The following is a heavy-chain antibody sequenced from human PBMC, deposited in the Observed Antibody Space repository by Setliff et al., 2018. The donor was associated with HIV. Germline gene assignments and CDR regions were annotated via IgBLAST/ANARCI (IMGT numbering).Heavy chain of an antibody. CDR2: TYYRSKWSN. J-gene: IGHJ6*03. Sequence: PSQTLSLTCAISGDSVSSNTAAWNWIRQSPSRGLEWLGRTYYRSKWSNDYAVSVKSRITINPETSKNQFYLQLNSVTPEYTAVYFCARGGDWDYNYYMDVWDKGTTVTVSS. V-gene: IGHV6-1*01. D-gene: IGHD3-16*01. CDR1: GDSVSSNTAA. CDR3: ARGGDWDYNYYMDV.